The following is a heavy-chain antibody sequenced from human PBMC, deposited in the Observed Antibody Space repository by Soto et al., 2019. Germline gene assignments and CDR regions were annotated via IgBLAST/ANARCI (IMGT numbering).Heavy chain of an antibody. Sequence: SEALSLTCSVSTFSINSRHYWSWIRQPPGKGLEWIASIYNSVSTHYNPSRTSRATISVDTSHTQFSLRLPSVTAAHTAIYYCASNTSGRYFDSWGPGTPVPVAS. CDR3: ASNTSGRYFDS. CDR2: IYNSVST. J-gene: IGHJ4*02. CDR1: TFSINSRHY. D-gene: IGHD6-19*01. V-gene: IGHV4-38-2*02.